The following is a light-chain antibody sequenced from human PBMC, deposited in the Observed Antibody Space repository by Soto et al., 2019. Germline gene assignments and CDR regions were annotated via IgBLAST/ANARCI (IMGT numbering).Light chain of an antibody. J-gene: IGKJ4*01. CDR3: QQANSFPPT. Sequence: IQLTQSPSSVSASVGGRVIIPCRARQGISRWLAWYQQKPGKAPKLLIYAASTLHSGVPSRFGGSGSGTDFALTITSLQPEDFATCSCQQANSFPPTFGGGTKVDIK. V-gene: IGKV1-12*01. CDR1: QGISRW. CDR2: AAS.